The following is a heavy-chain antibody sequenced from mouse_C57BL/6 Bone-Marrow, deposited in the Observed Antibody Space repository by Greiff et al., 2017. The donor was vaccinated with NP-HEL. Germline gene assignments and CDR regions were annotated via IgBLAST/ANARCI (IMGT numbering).Heavy chain of an antibody. V-gene: IGHV1-64*01. D-gene: IGHD1-1*01. CDR2: IHPNSGST. J-gene: IGHJ4*01. CDR3: ARWFVTTVVAQYYYAMDY. Sequence: VKLQQPGAELVKPGASVKLSCKASGYTFTSYWMHWVKQRPGQGLEWIGMIHPNSGSTNYNEKFKSKATLTVDKSSSTAYMQLSSLTSEDSAVYYCARWFVTTVVAQYYYAMDYWGQGTSVTVSS. CDR1: GYTFTSYW.